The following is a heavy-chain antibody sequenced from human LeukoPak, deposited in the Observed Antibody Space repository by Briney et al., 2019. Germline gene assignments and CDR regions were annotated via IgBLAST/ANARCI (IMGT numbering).Heavy chain of an antibody. D-gene: IGHD5-18*01. CDR2: INLHSGAT. Sequence: ASVKVSCKASGYTFIGYYMHWVRQAPGQGLEWMGWINLHSGATNYGQKFQGRVIVTRDTSTSTAYMELSGLTIDDTAIYYCARSDTLIQLKRSIDYWGQGTLVTVSS. CDR1: GYTFIGYY. V-gene: IGHV1-2*02. J-gene: IGHJ4*02. CDR3: ARSDTLIQLKRSIDY.